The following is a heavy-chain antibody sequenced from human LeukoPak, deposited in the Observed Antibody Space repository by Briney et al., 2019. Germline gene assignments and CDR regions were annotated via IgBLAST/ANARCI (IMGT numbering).Heavy chain of an antibody. D-gene: IGHD2-15*01. J-gene: IGHJ4*02. Sequence: GGSLRLSCAASGFTVSSNYMTWVRQAPGQGLEWVSVIYFGGTTYYADSVKGRFTISRDNSKNTLYLQMNSLRAEDTAVYYCAKDGDIAVVVAAHYWGQGTLVTVSS. CDR2: IYFGGTT. CDR3: AKDGDIAVVVAAHY. CDR1: GFTVSSNY. V-gene: IGHV3-53*01.